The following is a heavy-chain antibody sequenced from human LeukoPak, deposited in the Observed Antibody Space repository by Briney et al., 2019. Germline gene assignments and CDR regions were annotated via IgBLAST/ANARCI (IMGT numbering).Heavy chain of an antibody. J-gene: IGHJ6*02. CDR1: GGSFSGYC. CDR3: ARHIPLVWSGMDV. Sequence: SETLSLTCAVYGGSFSGYCWSWIRQPPGKGLEWIGEINHSGSTNYNPSLKSRVTISVDTSKNQFSLKLSSVTAADTAVYYCARHIPLVWSGMDVWGQGTAVTVSS. CDR2: INHSGST. V-gene: IGHV4-34*01. D-gene: IGHD2-21*01.